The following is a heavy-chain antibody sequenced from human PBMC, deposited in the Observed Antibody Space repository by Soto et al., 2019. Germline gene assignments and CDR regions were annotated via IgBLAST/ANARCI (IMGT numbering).Heavy chain of an antibody. CDR2: IFYSGAT. CDR3: AAEGSYDILTGFYTPRSFDT. V-gene: IGHV4-59*01. Sequence: SETLSLTCTVSGGSITRYYWSWIRQPPGKGLEWIGNIFYSGATNYSPSLKSRLTISVDTSKNQFSLTLRSVTAADTAVYYCAAEGSYDILTGFYTPRSFDTWGQGTMVTVS. J-gene: IGHJ3*02. D-gene: IGHD3-9*01. CDR1: GGSITRYY.